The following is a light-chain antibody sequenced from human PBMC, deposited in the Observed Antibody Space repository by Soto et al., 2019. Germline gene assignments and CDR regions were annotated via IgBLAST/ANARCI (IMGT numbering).Light chain of an antibody. Sequence: QSVLTQPASVSGSPGQSIAISCTGSSSDIGAYNYVFWYQQHPGKAPKLMIYDVNNRPSGVSDRFSGSKSGNTASLTISGLQPEDEADYYCSSYTTSNTRQIVFGTGTKVTVL. CDR1: SSDIGAYNY. V-gene: IGLV2-14*03. CDR3: SSYTTSNTRQIV. CDR2: DVN. J-gene: IGLJ1*01.